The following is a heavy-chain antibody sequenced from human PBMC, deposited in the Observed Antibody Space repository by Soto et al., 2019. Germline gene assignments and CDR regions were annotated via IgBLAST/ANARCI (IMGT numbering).Heavy chain of an antibody. J-gene: IGHJ2*01. CDR3: AREGAAAEYFDL. D-gene: IGHD6-13*01. Sequence: QVQLQESGPGLVKPSETLSLTCTVSGGSISSYYWSWIRQPPGKGLEWIGYIYYSGSTNYNPSLKSRVTISVDTSKNQFSLKLSSVTAADTAVYYCAREGAAAEYFDLWGRGTLVTVSS. CDR1: GGSISSYY. V-gene: IGHV4-59*01. CDR2: IYYSGST.